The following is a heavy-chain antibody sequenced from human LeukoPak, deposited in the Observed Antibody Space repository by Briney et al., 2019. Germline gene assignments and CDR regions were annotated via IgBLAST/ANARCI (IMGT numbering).Heavy chain of an antibody. CDR2: GHYSGTT. CDR1: GVSINSHY. D-gene: IGHD3-9*01. Sequence: PSETLSLTCTVSGVSINSHYWSWIRQSPGKGLEWIAYGHYSGTTNYNPSLKSRVTISVDTSKNQFSLKLTSVSAADTAMYYCARHGTVTGYPLDYWGLGTLVTVSS. CDR3: ARHGTVTGYPLDY. V-gene: IGHV4-59*08. J-gene: IGHJ4*02.